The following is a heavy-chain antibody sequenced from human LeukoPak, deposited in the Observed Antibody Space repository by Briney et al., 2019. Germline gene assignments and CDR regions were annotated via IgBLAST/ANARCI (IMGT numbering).Heavy chain of an antibody. CDR3: ARDYYDNSGYYSHSGGY. V-gene: IGHV1-18*01. CDR1: GYTFTIYG. Sequence: ASVKASCKASGYTFTIYGINWVRQAPGQGLEWMGWISAYNGDTNFAQNFQGRVTMTTDTSTSTAYMELRSLRSDDTAVYYCARDYYDNSGYYSHSGGYWGQGTLVTVSS. CDR2: ISAYNGDT. J-gene: IGHJ4*02. D-gene: IGHD3-22*01.